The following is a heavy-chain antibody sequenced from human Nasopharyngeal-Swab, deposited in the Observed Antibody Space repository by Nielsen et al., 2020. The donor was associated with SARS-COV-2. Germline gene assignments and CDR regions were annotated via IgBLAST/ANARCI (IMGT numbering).Heavy chain of an antibody. Sequence: GESLKISCAASGFTVSAFGMHWVRQAPGEVLEWVAHISYDGHTQYYSDSVTGRFTISRDNSKNTLDLQMSSLRAEDTAVYWCVKDLRGNYAFDIWGQGTMVTVSS. CDR1: GFTVSAFG. CDR3: VKDLRGNYAFDI. V-gene: IGHV3-30*18. D-gene: IGHD1-7*01. J-gene: IGHJ3*02. CDR2: ISYDGHTQ.